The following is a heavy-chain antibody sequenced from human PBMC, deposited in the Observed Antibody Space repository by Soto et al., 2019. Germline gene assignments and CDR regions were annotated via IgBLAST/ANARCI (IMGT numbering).Heavy chain of an antibody. CDR2: IYYSGST. Sequence: QVQLQESGPGLVKPSETLSLTCTVSGGSVSSGSYYWSWIRQPPGKGLEWIGYIYYSGSTNYNPSLKSRVTISVDKSKNQFSLKLSSVTAADTAVYYCARLLVPAAHFDYWGQGTLVTVSS. CDR1: GGSVSSGSYY. V-gene: IGHV4-61*01. CDR3: ARLLVPAAHFDY. D-gene: IGHD2-2*01. J-gene: IGHJ4*02.